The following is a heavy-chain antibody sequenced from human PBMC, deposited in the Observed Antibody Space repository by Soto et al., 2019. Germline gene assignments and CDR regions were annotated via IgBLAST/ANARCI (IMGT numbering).Heavy chain of an antibody. Sequence: EVQLLESGGGLVQPGGSLRLSCAASGFTFTNYVMTWVRQAPGKGLEWVSAVSGGGASTYYADSVKGRFTISRDNSKNTLYLQISSLRAEGTAVYYCAKSRRGDGYTNAFDIWGQGTMVTVSS. CDR2: VSGGGAST. CDR3: AKSRRGDGYTNAFDI. V-gene: IGHV3-23*01. J-gene: IGHJ3*02. CDR1: GFTFTNYV. D-gene: IGHD5-12*01.